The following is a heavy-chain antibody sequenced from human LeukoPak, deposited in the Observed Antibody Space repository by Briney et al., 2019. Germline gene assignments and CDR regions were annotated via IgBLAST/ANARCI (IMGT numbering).Heavy chain of an antibody. CDR2: IYYSGNT. D-gene: IGHD6-13*01. J-gene: IGHJ4*02. CDR1: GGSISSSNYY. V-gene: IGHV4-39*01. CDR3: ARLIWYNSSWYGGYYFDY. Sequence: SETLSLTCTVSGGSISSSNYYWGWIRQPPGKGLEWIGSIYYSGNTYCNPSLKSRVTISVDTSKNQFSLKLSSVTAADTAVYYCARLIWYNSSWYGGYYFDYWGQGTLVTVSS.